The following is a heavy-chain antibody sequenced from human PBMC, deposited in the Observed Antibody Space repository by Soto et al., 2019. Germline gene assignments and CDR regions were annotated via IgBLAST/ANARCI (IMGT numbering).Heavy chain of an antibody. Sequence: PGGSLRLSCAASGFAFSTYAMTRVRQAPGKGLEWVSVISGSGGSSYYAASVKGRFTISRDNSKNTLYLQMNGLRAEDTALYYCAKVTKRAAAGRYEYYKYGMDVWGQGTTVTVSS. V-gene: IGHV3-23*01. CDR1: GFAFSTYA. CDR2: ISGSGGSS. J-gene: IGHJ6*02. D-gene: IGHD6-13*01. CDR3: AKVTKRAAAGRYEYYKYGMDV.